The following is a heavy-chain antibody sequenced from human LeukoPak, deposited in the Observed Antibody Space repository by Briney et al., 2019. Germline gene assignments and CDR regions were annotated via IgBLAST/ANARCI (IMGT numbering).Heavy chain of an antibody. Sequence: SVKVSCKASGGTISSYAISWVRQAPGQGLEWMGGIIPIFGTANYAQKFQGGVTITADKSTSTAYMELSSLRSEDTAVYYCARGSSSWYTSMFDPWGQGTLVTVSS. D-gene: IGHD6-13*01. V-gene: IGHV1-69*06. CDR1: GGTISSYA. CDR2: IIPIFGTA. J-gene: IGHJ5*02. CDR3: ARGSSSWYTSMFDP.